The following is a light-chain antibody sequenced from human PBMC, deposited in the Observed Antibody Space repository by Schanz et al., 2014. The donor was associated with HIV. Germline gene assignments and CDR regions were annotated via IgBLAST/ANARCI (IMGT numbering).Light chain of an antibody. Sequence: DSQVTQSPSIVTASVGDTVTITCRTSPSMSSWLAWYQQKPGKAPKLLVYKASILQTGIPSRFSGSGSGPEFTLTISSLQPDDFATYYCQQYAVSSWTFGLGTRV. CDR3: QQYAVSSWT. CDR2: KAS. V-gene: IGKV1-5*03. J-gene: IGKJ1*01. CDR1: PSMSSW.